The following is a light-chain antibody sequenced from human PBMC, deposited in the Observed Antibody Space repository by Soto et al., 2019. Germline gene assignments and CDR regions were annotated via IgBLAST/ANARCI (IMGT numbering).Light chain of an antibody. J-gene: IGKJ5*01. V-gene: IGKV1-33*01. CDR3: QQGYSNPVT. CDR2: DAS. CDR1: QDISNH. Sequence: DIQLTQSPSSLSASVGDRVTITCQASQDISNHLNWYQQKPGKAPNLLIYDASDLETGVPSRFSGGGSGTFFSFTINSLQPEDIATYYCQQGYSNPVTFGQGTR.